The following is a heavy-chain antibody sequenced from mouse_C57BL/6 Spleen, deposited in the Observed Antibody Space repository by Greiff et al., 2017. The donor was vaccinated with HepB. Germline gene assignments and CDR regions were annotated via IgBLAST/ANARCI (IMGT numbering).Heavy chain of an antibody. J-gene: IGHJ4*01. CDR1: GYTFTGYG. CDR2: IDPETGGT. V-gene: IGHV1-15*01. D-gene: IGHD3-3*01. Sequence: QVQLQQPGAELVKPGASVTLSCKASGYTFTGYGMHWVKQTPGHGLEWIGAIDPETGGTDYNEKFKGKAILTADKSSSTAYMELRSLTSEDAAVSYCTRRDCEDAMDYWGQGTPVTVSS. CDR3: TRRDCEDAMDY.